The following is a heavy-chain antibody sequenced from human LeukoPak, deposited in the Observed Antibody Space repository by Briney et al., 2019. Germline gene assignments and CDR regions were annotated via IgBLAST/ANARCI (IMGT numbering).Heavy chain of an antibody. J-gene: IGHJ4*01. D-gene: IGHD1-20*01. Sequence: SETLSLTCAVYGGSFSGYYWSWIRQPRGKGLEWIGEINHSGSTNYNPSLKSRVTISVDTSKNQFSLKLSSVTAADTAVYYCVRDPRNWNYFDYWGHGILVTVSS. CDR2: INHSGST. V-gene: IGHV4-34*01. CDR1: GGSFSGYY. CDR3: VRDPRNWNYFDY.